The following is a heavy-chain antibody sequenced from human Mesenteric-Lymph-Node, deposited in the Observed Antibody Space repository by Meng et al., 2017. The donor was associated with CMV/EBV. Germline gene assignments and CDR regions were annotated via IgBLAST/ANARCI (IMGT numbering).Heavy chain of an antibody. V-gene: IGHV4-59*07. CDR3: ARNGRESRGYYANFDY. J-gene: IGHJ4*02. Sequence: SDTLSLTCTVSGGSISSYYWSWIRQPPGKGLEWIGYIYYSGSTNYNPSLKSRVTISVDTSKNQFSLKLSSVTAADTAVYYCARNGRESRGYYANFDYWGQGTLVTVSS. D-gene: IGHD3-3*01. CDR1: GGSISSYY. CDR2: IYYSGST.